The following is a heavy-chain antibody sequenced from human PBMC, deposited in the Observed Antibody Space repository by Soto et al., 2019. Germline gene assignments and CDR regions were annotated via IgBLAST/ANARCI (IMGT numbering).Heavy chain of an antibody. CDR3: ARDRGGTMMWDYMANLNWFDP. CDR1: GGSISSGGYY. Sequence: PSETLSLTCTVSGGSISSGGYYWSWIRQHPGKGLEWIGYIYYSGSTYYNPSLKSRVTISVDTSKNQFSLKLSSVTAADTAVYYCARDRGGTMMWDYMANLNWFDPWGQGTLVTVSS. CDR2: IYYSGST. V-gene: IGHV4-31*03. D-gene: IGHD3-22*01. J-gene: IGHJ5*02.